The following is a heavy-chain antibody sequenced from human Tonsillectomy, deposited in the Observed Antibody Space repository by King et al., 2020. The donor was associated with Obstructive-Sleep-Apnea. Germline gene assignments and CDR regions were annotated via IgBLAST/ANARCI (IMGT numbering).Heavy chain of an antibody. Sequence: QLVQSGAEVKKPGASVKVSCTASGYTFSVYDINWVRQATGQGLEWMGWMNPNSGNTGYAQKFQGRVTMSRNTSISTAYMELSSLTSEDTAVYYCARGPGSGSQVGSDPWGQGTLVTVSS. CDR2: MNPNSGNT. V-gene: IGHV1-8*01. D-gene: IGHD3-10*01. CDR1: GYTFSVYD. J-gene: IGHJ5*02. CDR3: ARGPGSGSQVGSDP.